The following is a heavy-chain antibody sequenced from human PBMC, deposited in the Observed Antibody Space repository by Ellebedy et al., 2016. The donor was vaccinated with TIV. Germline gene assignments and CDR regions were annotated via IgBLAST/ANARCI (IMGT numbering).Heavy chain of an antibody. J-gene: IGHJ4*02. CDR2: IRSDGSNK. Sequence: PGGSLRLSCAASGFSTSGMHWVRQAPGEGLEWVAFIRSDGSNKYYADSVKGRFTISRDNSKNTVYLQMNSLRVEDTAVYHCARGPLGGTPRAFDSWGQGTLVTVSS. CDR1: GFSTSG. V-gene: IGHV3-30*02. D-gene: IGHD1-26*01. CDR3: ARGPLGGTPRAFDS.